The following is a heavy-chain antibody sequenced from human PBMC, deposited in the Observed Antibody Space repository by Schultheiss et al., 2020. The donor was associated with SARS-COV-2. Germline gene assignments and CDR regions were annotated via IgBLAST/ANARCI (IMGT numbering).Heavy chain of an antibody. CDR2: ISGSGGST. D-gene: IGHD4-17*01. Sequence: GGSLRLSCAASGFTFSSYAMSWVRQAPGKGLEWVSAISGSGGSTYYADSVKGRFTISRDNSKKTLYLQMNSLRAEDTAVYYCAKRQTYYGAALDYWGQGTLVTVSS. J-gene: IGHJ4*02. CDR1: GFTFSSYA. CDR3: AKRQTYYGAALDY. V-gene: IGHV3-23*01.